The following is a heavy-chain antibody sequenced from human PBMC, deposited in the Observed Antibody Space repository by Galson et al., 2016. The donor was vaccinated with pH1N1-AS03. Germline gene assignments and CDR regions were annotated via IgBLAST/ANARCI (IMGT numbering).Heavy chain of an antibody. Sequence: SLRLSCAASGFTFRNCWMSWVRQAPGKRLEWVALITYDGRNKYYADSVKGRFIISRDNSNNILYLHMPGLRTEDTAVYYCARMFGNGIDYWGQGTLVTASS. D-gene: IGHD4-23*01. CDR3: ARMFGNGIDY. CDR2: ITYDGRNK. CDR1: GFTFRNCW. V-gene: IGHV3-33*08. J-gene: IGHJ4*02.